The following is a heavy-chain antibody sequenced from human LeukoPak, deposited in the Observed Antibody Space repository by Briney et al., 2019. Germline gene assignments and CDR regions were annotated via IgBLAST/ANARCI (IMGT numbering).Heavy chain of an antibody. CDR3: ARPGATGRFDY. Sequence: GESLKISCKGSGYIFTNYWIGWVRQMPGKGLEWMGTIYPEDSDTRYSPSFQGQVTISADKSISTAYLQWSSLKASDTDLYYCARPGATGRFDYWGQGTLVTVS. J-gene: IGHJ4*02. V-gene: IGHV5-51*01. CDR2: IYPEDSDT. CDR1: GYIFTNYW. D-gene: IGHD1-14*01.